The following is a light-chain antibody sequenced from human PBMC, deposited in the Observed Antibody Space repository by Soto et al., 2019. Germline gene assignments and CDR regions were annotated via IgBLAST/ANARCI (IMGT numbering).Light chain of an antibody. CDR2: GAP. Sequence: TPGTTSGAQEVRSTLCWRASQSVRNNLAWYQQKPGQAPSLLIYGAPTRATGIPARFSGSASGTEFPPTISSLQSEDFATDYCHQFKSFSLITYGQGTRLEIK. CDR3: HQFKSFSLIT. CDR1: QSVRNN. V-gene: IGKV3-15*01. J-gene: IGKJ5*01.